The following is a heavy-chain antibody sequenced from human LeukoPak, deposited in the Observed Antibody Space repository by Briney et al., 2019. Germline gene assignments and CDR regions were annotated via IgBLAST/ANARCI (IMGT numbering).Heavy chain of an antibody. CDR3: ATAKLRYFDWLPDY. J-gene: IGHJ4*02. CDR1: GYTLTELS. Sequence: GASVKVSCKVSGYTLTELSMHWVRQAPGKGLEWMGGFDPEDGETIYAQKFQGRVTMTEDTSTDTAYMELSSLRSEDTAVYYCATAKLRYFDWLPDYWGQGTLVTVSS. V-gene: IGHV1-24*01. CDR2: FDPEDGET. D-gene: IGHD3-9*01.